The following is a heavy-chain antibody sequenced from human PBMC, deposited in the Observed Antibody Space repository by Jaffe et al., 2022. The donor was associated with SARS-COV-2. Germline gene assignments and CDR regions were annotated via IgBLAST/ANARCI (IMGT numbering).Heavy chain of an antibody. CDR2: INTDGSFT. CDR3: LRGEGGYYVY. CDR1: GFTFSSYW. Sequence: EVQLVESGGGLVQPGGSLRLSCSASGFTFSSYWIHWVRQAPGKGLVWVSVINTDGSFTAYADSVKGRFTISRDNAQNTLYLQMNSLTAEDTAVYYCLRGEGGYYVYWGQGTLVTVSS. V-gene: IGHV3-74*01. J-gene: IGHJ4*02. D-gene: IGHD1-26*01.